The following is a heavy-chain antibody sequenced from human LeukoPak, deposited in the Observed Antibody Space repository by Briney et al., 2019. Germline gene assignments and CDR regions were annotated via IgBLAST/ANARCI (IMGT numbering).Heavy chain of an antibody. Sequence: SETLSLTRTVSGGSISSYYWSWIRQPAGKGLEWIGRIYTSGSTNYNPSLKSRVTISVDKSKNQFSLKLSSVTAADTAVYYCASSLSIAAAGRAFDIWGQGTMVTVSS. CDR3: ASSLSIAAAGRAFDI. J-gene: IGHJ3*02. CDR2: IYTSGST. CDR1: GGSISSYY. V-gene: IGHV4-4*07. D-gene: IGHD6-13*01.